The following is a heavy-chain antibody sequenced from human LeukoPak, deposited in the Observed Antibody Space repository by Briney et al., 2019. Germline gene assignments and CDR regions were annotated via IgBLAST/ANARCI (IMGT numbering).Heavy chain of an antibody. CDR3: ARHKSSTFSPGPYYFDY. CDR1: GGSISSSSYY. CDR2: IYYSGST. V-gene: IGHV4-39*01. J-gene: IGHJ4*02. D-gene: IGHD3-16*01. Sequence: SETLSLTCTVSGGSISSSSYYWGWIRQPPGKGLEWIGSIYYSGSTYYNPFLKSRVTISVDTSKNQFSLKLSSVTAADTAVYYCARHKSSTFSPGPYYFDYWGQGTLVSVSS.